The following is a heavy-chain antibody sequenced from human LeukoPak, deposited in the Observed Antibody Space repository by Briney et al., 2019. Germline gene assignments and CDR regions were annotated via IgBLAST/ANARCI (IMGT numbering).Heavy chain of an antibody. V-gene: IGHV3-23*01. CDR2: IDGSGGAL. CDR1: GLTFSRYA. D-gene: IGHD1-1*01. Sequence: GGSLRLSCGASGLTFSRYAMSWVRRAPGKGLQWVSQIDGSGGALYYADSVRGRFTISRDNAKNSLYLQMNSLRAEDTALYYCARGKYPDNDDYMDVWGKGTTVIVSS. CDR3: ARGKYPDNDDYMDV. J-gene: IGHJ6*03.